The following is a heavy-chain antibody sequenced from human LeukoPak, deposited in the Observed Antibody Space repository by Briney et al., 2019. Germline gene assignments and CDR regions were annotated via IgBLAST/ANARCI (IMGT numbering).Heavy chain of an antibody. CDR2: INSDGSTT. CDR3: VRVDGGY. D-gene: IGHD3-16*01. Sequence: GGSLRLSCAASGFTFSSYGMHWVRQGPGKGLVWVSRINSDGSTTNYADSVKGRFTISRDNAKNTLYLQMNSLRAEDTAVYYCVRVDGGYWGQGTLVTVSS. CDR1: GFTFSSYG. V-gene: IGHV3-74*01. J-gene: IGHJ4*02.